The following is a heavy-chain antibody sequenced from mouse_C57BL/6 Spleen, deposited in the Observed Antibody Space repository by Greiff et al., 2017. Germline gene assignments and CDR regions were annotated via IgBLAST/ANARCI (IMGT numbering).Heavy chain of an antibody. CDR2: IRNKANGYTT. CDR1: GFTFTDYY. V-gene: IGHV7-3*01. Sequence: EVMLVESGGGLVQPGGSLSLSCAASGFTFTDYYMSWVRQPPGKALEWLGFIRNKANGYTTEYSASVKGRFTSTRDNSQGILYLQVNALRAEDSATYYCARFPHYDYADRYFEVWGTGTTVTVSS. CDR3: ARFPHYDYADRYFEV. D-gene: IGHD2-4*01. J-gene: IGHJ1*03.